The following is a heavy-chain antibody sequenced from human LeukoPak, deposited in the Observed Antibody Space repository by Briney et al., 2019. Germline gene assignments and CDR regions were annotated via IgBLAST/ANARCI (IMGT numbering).Heavy chain of an antibody. V-gene: IGHV3-7*01. CDR3: TRSGRDFWSGYYANWFDP. CDR2: IKQDGSEK. CDR1: GFTFSSYG. Sequence: GGSLRLSCAASGFTFSSYGMNWVRQAPGKGLEWVANIKQDGSEKNYVDSVKGRFTISRDNAKNSPYLQMNSLRAEDTAVYYCTRSGRDFWSGYYANWFDPWGQGTLVTVSS. D-gene: IGHD3-3*01. J-gene: IGHJ5*02.